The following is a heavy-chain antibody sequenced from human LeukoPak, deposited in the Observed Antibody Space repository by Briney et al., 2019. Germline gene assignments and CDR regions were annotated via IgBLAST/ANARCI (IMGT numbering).Heavy chain of an antibody. CDR1: GFTFSDYY. V-gene: IGHV3-11*06. D-gene: IGHD4-17*01. CDR2: ISSSSSYT. J-gene: IGHJ4*02. Sequence: GGSLRLSCAASGFTFSDYYMSWIRQAPGKGREWVSYISSSSSYTNYADSVKGRFTISRDNAKNSLYLQMNSLRAEDTAVYYCARDNTVTTSVDYWGQGTLVTVSS. CDR3: ARDNTVTTSVDY.